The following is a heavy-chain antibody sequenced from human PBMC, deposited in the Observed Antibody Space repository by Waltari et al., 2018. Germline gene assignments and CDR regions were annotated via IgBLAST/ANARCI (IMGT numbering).Heavy chain of an antibody. V-gene: IGHV4-4*07. Sequence: QVQLQESGPGLVKPSETLSLTCTVSGGSISSYYWSWIRQPAGQGLEWIGRIYTSGSTNYNPSLKSRVTMSVDTSKNQFSLKLSSVTAADTAVYYCARDEILITIFGVDNWFDPWGQGTLVTVSS. D-gene: IGHD3-3*01. CDR3: ARDEILITIFGVDNWFDP. CDR2: IYTSGST. J-gene: IGHJ5*02. CDR1: GGSISSYY.